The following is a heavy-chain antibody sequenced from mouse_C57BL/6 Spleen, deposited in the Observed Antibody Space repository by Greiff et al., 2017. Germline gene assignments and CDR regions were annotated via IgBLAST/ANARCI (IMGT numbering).Heavy chain of an antibody. Sequence: QVQLKQPGAELVKPGASVKLSCKASGYTFTSYWMHWVKQRPGQGLEWIGMIHPNSGSTNYNEKFKSKATLTVDKSSSTAYMQLSSLTSEDSAVYYCARGAPWAYFDYWGQGTTLTVSS. CDR3: ARGAPWAYFDY. V-gene: IGHV1-64*01. CDR2: IHPNSGST. J-gene: IGHJ2*01. D-gene: IGHD4-1*01. CDR1: GYTFTSYW.